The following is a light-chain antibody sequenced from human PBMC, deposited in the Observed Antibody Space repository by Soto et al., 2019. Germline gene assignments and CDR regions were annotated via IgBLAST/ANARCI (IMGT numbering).Light chain of an antibody. Sequence: DIQMTQSPSSLSASVGDRVTITCRASQAIHSYLNWYQQKPGKAPNLLIFATSTLQSGVPSRFSGSGSGTDFTLXISSLQPEDLATYYCQQRETFGPGTKVDTK. J-gene: IGKJ3*01. CDR2: ATS. CDR1: QAIHSY. V-gene: IGKV1-39*01. CDR3: QQRET.